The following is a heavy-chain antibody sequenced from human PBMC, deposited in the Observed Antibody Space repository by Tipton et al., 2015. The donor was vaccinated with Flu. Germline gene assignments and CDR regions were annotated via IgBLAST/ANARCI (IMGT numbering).Heavy chain of an antibody. Sequence: TLSLTCSVSGDSIGSDYFWGWFRQPPGKGLEWIGNFHQAGTTYYNPSLRSRLTIPLDRPENQFSLRLTSVPAADTAVYYCAWRDYSNYVSEPKNWFDPWGRGTLVTVSS. J-gene: IGHJ5*02. CDR2: FHQAGTT. CDR3: AWRDYSNYVSEPKNWFDP. D-gene: IGHD4-11*01. V-gene: IGHV4-38-2*01. CDR1: GDSIGSDYF.